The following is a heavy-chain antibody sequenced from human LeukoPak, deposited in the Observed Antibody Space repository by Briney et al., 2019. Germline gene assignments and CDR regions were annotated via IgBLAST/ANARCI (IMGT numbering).Heavy chain of an antibody. V-gene: IGHV4-4*02. CDR3: ARGDVLLWFGDGWYFDL. J-gene: IGHJ2*01. Sequence: PSETLSLTCAVSGGSISSSNWWSWVRQPPGKGLEWIGEIYHSGSTNYNPSLKSRVTISVDKSKNQFSLKLSSVTAADTAVYYCARGDVLLWFGDGWYFDLWAVAPWSLSPQ. CDR1: GGSISSSNW. CDR2: IYHSGST. D-gene: IGHD3-10*01.